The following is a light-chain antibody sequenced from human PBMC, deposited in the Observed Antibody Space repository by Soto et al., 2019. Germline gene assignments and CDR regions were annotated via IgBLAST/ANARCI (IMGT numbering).Light chain of an antibody. V-gene: IGKV1-5*01. CDR2: GAS. J-gene: IGKJ1*01. Sequence: DIPMTQSPSTLSASVGARVTITCRATQSISTGLAWYQQKPGKAPNLLIYGASGLESGVPTRFRGSGSGTEFTLSISSLKPDDSATYDCQQYNSYSTFSQGTKVEIK. CDR1: QSISTG. CDR3: QQYNSYST.